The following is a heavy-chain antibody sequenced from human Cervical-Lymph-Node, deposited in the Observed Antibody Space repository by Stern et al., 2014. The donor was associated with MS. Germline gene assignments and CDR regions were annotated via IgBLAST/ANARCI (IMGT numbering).Heavy chain of an antibody. D-gene: IGHD5-18*01. CDR1: GFTVGDYY. J-gene: IGHJ4*02. V-gene: IGHV3-11*01. CDR2: ISTSGTI. CDR3: ATGNNYDIFAPFQY. Sequence: VQLVESGGGLVKSGGSLRLSCAASGFTVGDYYMRWIRQAPGKGLQWISYISTSGTIYIADSLKGRITISRDDAKNSLYLELSSLRAEDTAVYYCATGNNYDIFAPFQYWGQGTLVTVSS.